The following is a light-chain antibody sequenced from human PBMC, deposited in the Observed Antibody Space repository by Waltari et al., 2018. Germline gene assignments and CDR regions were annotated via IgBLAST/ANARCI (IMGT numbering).Light chain of an antibody. CDR1: QSVSSN. CDR3: QQYNNWPPLT. V-gene: IGKV3-15*01. CDR2: GAS. J-gene: IGKJ4*01. Sequence: EIVMTQSPATLSVSPGERATLSCRASQSVSSNFAWYQQKPGQAPRLLIYGASTRANGIPARFSGSGSGTEFTLTISSMQSEDFAVYYCQQYNNWPPLTFGGGTKVEIK.